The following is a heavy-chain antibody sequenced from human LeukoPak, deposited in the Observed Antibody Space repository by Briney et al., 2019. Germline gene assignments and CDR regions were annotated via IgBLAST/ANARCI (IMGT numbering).Heavy chain of an antibody. V-gene: IGHV3-33*08. CDR2: IWADGSQK. D-gene: IGHD4-17*01. CDR3: ARLVYDGDWYVDF. J-gene: IGHJ4*02. CDR1: GFTFNNHD. Sequence: RAGGSLRLSCAASGFTFNNHDMHWVRQAPGKGPEWVAAIWADGSQKYYADSVTGRVTISRDNPKNTLYLQVNSLRAEDTAVYYCARLVYDGDWYVDFWGQGTLVTVSS.